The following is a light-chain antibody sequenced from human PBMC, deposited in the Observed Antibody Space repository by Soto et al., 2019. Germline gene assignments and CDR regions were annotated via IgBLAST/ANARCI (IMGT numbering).Light chain of an antibody. CDR3: LQYGNSAYN. Sequence: EIVLTQSPGTLSLSPGERVTLSFRASQTVTNNNLAWFQQKPGQAPRLLIHAASTMAVGIPDRFSGSGSGTDFTLAISRLEPEDFAVYYGLQYGNSAYNVGQGTNLEMK. CDR1: QTVTNNN. V-gene: IGKV3-20*01. J-gene: IGKJ2*01. CDR2: AAS.